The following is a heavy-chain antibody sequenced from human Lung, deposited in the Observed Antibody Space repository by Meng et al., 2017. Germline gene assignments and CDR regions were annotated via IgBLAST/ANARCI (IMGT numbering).Heavy chain of an antibody. J-gene: IGHJ4*02. CDR2: INTGNGAA. V-gene: IGHV1-3*04. D-gene: IGHD1-26*01. Sequence: QVHVVQAGAEVKKPGASVKVSCKASGYTFTSYPVYWVRQAPGQRPEWMGWINTGNGAAKYSQKFQGRVTMTRDTSASTAYMELSSLTSEDTATYYCASHPRELPSWGQGTLVTVSS. CDR1: GYTFTSYP. CDR3: ASHPRELPS.